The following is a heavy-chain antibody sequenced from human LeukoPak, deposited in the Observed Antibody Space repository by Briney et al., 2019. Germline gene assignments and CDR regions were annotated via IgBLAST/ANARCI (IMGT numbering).Heavy chain of an antibody. Sequence: SETLSLTCAVYGGSFSGYYWSWIRQPPGKGLEWIGEINHSGSTNYNPSLKSRVTISVDTSKNQFSLKLSSVTAADTAVYYCARCSDTAMVRDFDYWGQGTLVTVSS. CDR1: GGSFSGYY. V-gene: IGHV4-34*01. CDR2: INHSGST. CDR3: ARCSDTAMVRDFDY. D-gene: IGHD5-18*01. J-gene: IGHJ4*02.